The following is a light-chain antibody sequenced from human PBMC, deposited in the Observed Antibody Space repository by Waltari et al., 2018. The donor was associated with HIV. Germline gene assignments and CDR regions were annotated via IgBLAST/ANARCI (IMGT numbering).Light chain of an antibody. CDR2: DNG. CDR3: QVWDSSSDHPRVV. CDR1: SIGSKS. Sequence: SDVLTQPPSVSVAPGQTARIPCGGNSIGSKSVHWYQQRPGQAPVLVVYDNGGRPSGMPGRFSGSKSGTTATRTSSRVEAGDEAGFYCQVWDSSSDHPRVVFGGGTKVTVL. V-gene: IGLV3-21*02. J-gene: IGLJ2*01.